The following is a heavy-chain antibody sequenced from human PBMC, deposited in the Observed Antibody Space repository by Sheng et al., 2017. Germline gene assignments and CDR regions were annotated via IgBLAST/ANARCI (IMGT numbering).Heavy chain of an antibody. CDR2: IRSKADSYAT. CDR1: GFTFSGSA. Sequence: EVQLVESGGGLVQPGGSLKLSCAASGFTFSGSAIHWVRQASGKGLEWVGRIRSKADSYATAYAASVKGRFTISRDDSQNTAYLHMSSLKTEDTAVYYCSRSVTMVRGVPDRPEYYFESWGQGTLVTVSS. V-gene: IGHV3-73*02. D-gene: IGHD3-10*01. J-gene: IGHJ4*02. CDR3: SRSVTMVRGVPDRPEYYFES.